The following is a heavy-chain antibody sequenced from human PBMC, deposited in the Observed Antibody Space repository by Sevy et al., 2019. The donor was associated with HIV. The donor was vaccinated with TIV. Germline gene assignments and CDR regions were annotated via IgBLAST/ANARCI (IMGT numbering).Heavy chain of an antibody. CDR3: ARKSSAANYYGMDV. CDR1: GYTFTGYY. CDR2: INPNSGGT. Sequence: ASVKVSCKASGYTFTGYYMHWVRQAPGQGLEWMGRINPNSGGTNYAQTFQGRVTMTRDTSISTAYMELSRLRSDDTAVYYCARKSSAANYYGMDVWGQGTTVTVSS. D-gene: IGHD6-19*01. J-gene: IGHJ6*02. V-gene: IGHV1-2*06.